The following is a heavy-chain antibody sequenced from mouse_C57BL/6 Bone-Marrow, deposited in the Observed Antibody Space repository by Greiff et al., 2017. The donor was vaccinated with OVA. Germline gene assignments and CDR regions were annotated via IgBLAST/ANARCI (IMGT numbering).Heavy chain of an antibody. CDR3: ARETTIVTRGYAMDY. CDR1: GFTFSSYA. Sequence: EVQLVESGGGLVKPGGSLKLSCAASGFTFSSYAMSWVRQTPEKRLEWVATISDGGSYTYYPDNVKGRFTISRDNAKNNLYLQMSHLKSEDTAMYYCARETTIVTRGYAMDYWGQGTSVTVSS. V-gene: IGHV5-4*01. D-gene: IGHD2-5*01. CDR2: ISDGGSYT. J-gene: IGHJ4*01.